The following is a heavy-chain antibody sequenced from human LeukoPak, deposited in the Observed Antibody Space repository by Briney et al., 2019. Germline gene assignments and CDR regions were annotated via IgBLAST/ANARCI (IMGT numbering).Heavy chain of an antibody. CDR3: ARSIGVRYFDWLSGTNFDY. CDR2: ISGSGGST. D-gene: IGHD3-9*01. V-gene: IGHV3-23*01. CDR1: GYPFRCYA. Sequence: GGPLTHPCAVSGYPFRCYAMRWVSQAPGRGLEWVSAISGSGGSTYYAGYVKGRFTISRDNSKNTLYLQMSSLRAEDTAVYYCARSIGVRYFDWLSGTNFDYWGQGTLVTVSS. J-gene: IGHJ4*02.